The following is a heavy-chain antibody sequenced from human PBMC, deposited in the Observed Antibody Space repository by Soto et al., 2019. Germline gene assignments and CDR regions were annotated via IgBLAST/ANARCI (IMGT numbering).Heavy chain of an antibody. CDR2: IYYSRGD. V-gene: IGHV4-30-4*01. Sequence: SETLSLTCTVSGDSINSADYYWSWLRQPPGKGLEWIGYIYYSRGDYYNPSLWRRATITIDTSRNQFSLNLMSVTAADTAVYYCARVVQFYDTSGYSFYYFDYWGQGALVPVYS. J-gene: IGHJ4*02. D-gene: IGHD3-22*01. CDR1: GDSINSADYY. CDR3: ARVVQFYDTSGYSFYYFDY.